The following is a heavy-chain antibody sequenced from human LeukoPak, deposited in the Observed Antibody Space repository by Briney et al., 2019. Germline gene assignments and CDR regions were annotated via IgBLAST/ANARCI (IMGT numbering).Heavy chain of an antibody. CDR3: ARSSVQHSTVTFEY. V-gene: IGHV5-51*01. CDR1: GYSLNSYW. Sequence: GESLKISCKGSGYSLNSYWIGWVRQMPGKGLEWMGVIYPGDSDTRYSPSFQGQVTISADKSISTAYLQWSSLKASDTAMYYCARSSVQHSTVTFEYWGLGTLVTVSS. D-gene: IGHD4-17*01. J-gene: IGHJ4*02. CDR2: IYPGDSDT.